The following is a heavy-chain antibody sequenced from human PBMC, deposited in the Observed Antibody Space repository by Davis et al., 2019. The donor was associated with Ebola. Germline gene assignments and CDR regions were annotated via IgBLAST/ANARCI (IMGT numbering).Heavy chain of an antibody. V-gene: IGHV3-15*01. CDR2: IKHKRDGEAT. CDR3: ARGWAKGIYFG. Sequence: GGSLRLSCAASGFTFNNAWMTWVRQAPGKGLEWVGRIKHKRDGEATEYAAPVKGRFTISRDIAKNSLYLQMNSLRDDDTAVYHCARGWAKGIYFGWGQGTLVTVSS. D-gene: IGHD1-26*01. J-gene: IGHJ4*02. CDR1: GFTFNNAW.